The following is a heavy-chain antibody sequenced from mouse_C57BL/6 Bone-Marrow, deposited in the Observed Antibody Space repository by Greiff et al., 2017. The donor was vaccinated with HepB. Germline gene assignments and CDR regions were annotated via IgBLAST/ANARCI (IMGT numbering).Heavy chain of an antibody. CDR3: ARHYYGSSDGYFDV. D-gene: IGHD1-1*01. J-gene: IGHJ1*03. V-gene: IGHV5-2*01. CDR1: EYEFPSHD. Sequence: EVKLMESGGGLVQPGESLKLSCESNEYEFPSHDMSWVRKTPEKRLELVAAINSDGGSTYYPDTMERRFIISRDNTKKTLYLQLSSLRSEDTALYYCARHYYGSSDGYFDVWGTGTTVTVSS. CDR2: INSDGGST.